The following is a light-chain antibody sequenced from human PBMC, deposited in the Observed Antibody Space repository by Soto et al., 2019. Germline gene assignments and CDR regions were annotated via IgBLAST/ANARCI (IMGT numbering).Light chain of an antibody. Sequence: DIAMTQSPSSLSASVGDRVTITCRASQRVSSYLNWYQQRPGKAPTLLIYATSNSQSARFSGSGSGTDFTLTISRLEPEDFAVYYCQQYGSSPPVTFGPGTKVDIK. J-gene: IGKJ3*01. CDR1: QRVSSY. V-gene: IGKV1-39*01. CDR2: ATS. CDR3: QQYGSSPPVT.